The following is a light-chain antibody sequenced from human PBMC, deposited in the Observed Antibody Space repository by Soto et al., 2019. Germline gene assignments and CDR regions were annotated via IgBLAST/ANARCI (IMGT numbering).Light chain of an antibody. CDR2: DDS. V-gene: IGLV3-21*02. CDR3: QVWDSRTDHYV. CDR1: NIGTKR. Sequence: SSELTQPPSVSVAPGQTARITCGGNNIGTKRVHWYQQKPGQAPVLVVYDDSDRPSGIPERFSGSNSGHTATLTISRVEAGDEADYYCQVWDSRTDHYVFGTGTKLTVL. J-gene: IGLJ1*01.